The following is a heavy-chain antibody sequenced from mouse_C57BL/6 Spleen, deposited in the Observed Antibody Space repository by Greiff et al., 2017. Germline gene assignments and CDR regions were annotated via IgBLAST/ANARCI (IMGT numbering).Heavy chain of an antibody. V-gene: IGHV1-63*01. CDR1: GYTFTNYW. Sequence: QVQLQQSGAELVRPGTSVKMSCKASGYTFTNYWIGWAKQRPGHGLEWIGDIYPGGGYTNYNEKFKGKATLTADKSSSTAYMQVSSLTSEDSAIYYSATYYGSRHWYFDVWGTGTTVTVSS. D-gene: IGHD1-1*01. CDR3: ATYYGSRHWYFDV. CDR2: IYPGGGYT. J-gene: IGHJ1*03.